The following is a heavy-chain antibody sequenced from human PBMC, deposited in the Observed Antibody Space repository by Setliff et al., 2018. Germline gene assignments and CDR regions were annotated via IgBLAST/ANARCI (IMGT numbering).Heavy chain of an antibody. J-gene: IGHJ4*02. CDR3: ARDAGGDYDN. CDR2: IYSGGDT. D-gene: IGHD2-21*02. CDR1: GFTFNNFA. V-gene: IGHV3-NL1*01. Sequence: GGSLRLSCAASGFTFNNFAMHWFRQAPGKGLEWVSVIYSGGDTYYADSVKGRFTIYRDNSKNTLYLQMNSLRLEDTAIYYCARDAGGDYDNWGQGTLVTVSS.